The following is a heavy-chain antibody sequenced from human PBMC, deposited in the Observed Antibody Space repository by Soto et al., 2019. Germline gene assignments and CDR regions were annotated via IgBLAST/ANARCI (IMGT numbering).Heavy chain of an antibody. CDR3: ARLFNWLDMRGDYFHYMDD. V-gene: IGHV1-18*01. D-gene: IGHD1-1*01. J-gene: IGHJ6*03. Sequence: QVQLVQSGAEVKKPGASVKVSCKASGYRFTSYGISWVRQAPGQGLEWMGWVGAYNGNPNYSPEFQDRVTVTTDTSTATAYLELRGLRRVDTDVYYCARLFNWLDMRGDYFHYMDDWGTGTSVTVSS. CDR2: VGAYNGNP. CDR1: GYRFTSYG.